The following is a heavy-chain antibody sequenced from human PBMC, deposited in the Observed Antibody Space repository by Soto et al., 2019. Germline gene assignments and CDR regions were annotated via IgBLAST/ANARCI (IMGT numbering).Heavy chain of an antibody. J-gene: IGHJ4*02. CDR3: VSDRGYGHASAPYS. D-gene: IGHD5-18*01. CDR2: ISYDGGLQ. CDR1: GFTFTSYG. Sequence: QAHLVESGGGVVQPGRSLRLSCAASGFTFTSYGMHWVRQAPGTRLEWVAVISYDGGLQHYADSVKGRFTISRDNSKNMVLLQMNSRRAEDPAVYYCVSDRGYGHASAPYSWGQGTLVSVSS. V-gene: IGHV3-30*03.